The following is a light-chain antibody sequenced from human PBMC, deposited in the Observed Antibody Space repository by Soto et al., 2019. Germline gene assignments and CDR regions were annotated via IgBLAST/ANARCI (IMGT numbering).Light chain of an antibody. CDR1: SSDVGGYNY. CDR2: DVS. J-gene: IGLJ1*01. CDR3: DSYTSGSSCV. Sequence: QSVLTQPASVSGSPGQSITISCTGTSSDVGGYNYVSWYQQHPGKAPKLMIYDVSYRPSGVSDRFSGSKSGNTASLTISGLQSEDEADYYCDSYTSGSSCVFGTGTKLTVL. V-gene: IGLV2-14*01.